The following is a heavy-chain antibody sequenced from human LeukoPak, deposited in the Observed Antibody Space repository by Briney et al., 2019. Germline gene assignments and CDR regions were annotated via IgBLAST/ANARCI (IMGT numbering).Heavy chain of an antibody. V-gene: IGHV3-74*01. J-gene: IGHJ1*01. D-gene: IGHD3-22*01. CDR2: IDSDGSGT. CDR1: GYTFSSFW. Sequence: GSLRLSCAASGYTFSSFWIHWVRQAPGKGLERVARIDSDGSGTRYADSVKGRFTISRDNAKNTLYLQMNSLRAEDTAVYYCARVLSADSPGFQHWGQGTLVTVSS. CDR3: ARVLSADSPGFQH.